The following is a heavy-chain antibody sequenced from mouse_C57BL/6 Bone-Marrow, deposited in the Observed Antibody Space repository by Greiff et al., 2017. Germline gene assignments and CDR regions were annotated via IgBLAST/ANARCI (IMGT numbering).Heavy chain of an antibody. V-gene: IGHV5-4*01. J-gene: IGHJ3*01. D-gene: IGHD1-1*01. CDR3: ARDPYYYGSSPWFAY. CDR2: LSDGGSYT. Sequence: EVKLVESGGGLVKPGGSLKLSCAASGFTFSSYAMSWVRQTPEKRLEWVATLSDGGSYTYYPDNVKGRFTISRDNAKNNLYLQMSHLKSEDTAMYYCARDPYYYGSSPWFAYWGQGTLVTVSA. CDR1: GFTFSSYA.